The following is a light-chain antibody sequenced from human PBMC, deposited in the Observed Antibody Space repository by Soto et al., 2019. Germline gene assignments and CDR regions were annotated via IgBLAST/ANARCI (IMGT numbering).Light chain of an antibody. CDR2: GVT. CDR3: CSFTSKRIDV. J-gene: IGLJ1*01. Sequence: QSALAQPTSVSGSPGHSITISCTGTHNDIGTYDYVSWYQQHPGRAPRLLIHGVTTRPSGISDRFSASKSGLTASLTISGLQPEDEADYYCCSFTSKRIDVFGPGTKVTVL. V-gene: IGLV2-14*03. CDR1: HNDIGTYDY.